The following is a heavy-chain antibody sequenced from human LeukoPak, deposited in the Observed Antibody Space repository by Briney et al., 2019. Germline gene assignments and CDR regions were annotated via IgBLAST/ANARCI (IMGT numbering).Heavy chain of an antibody. J-gene: IGHJ4*02. D-gene: IGHD5-18*01. CDR3: AILWIQNSQNDY. CDR2: IIPIFATA. Sequence: SVKVSCKASGGTFSSYAISWVRQAPGQGLEWMGGIIPIFATANYAQKFQGRVTITADESTSTAYMELSSLRSEDTAVYYCAILWIQNSQNDYWGQGTLVTVSS. V-gene: IGHV1-69*13. CDR1: GGTFSSYA.